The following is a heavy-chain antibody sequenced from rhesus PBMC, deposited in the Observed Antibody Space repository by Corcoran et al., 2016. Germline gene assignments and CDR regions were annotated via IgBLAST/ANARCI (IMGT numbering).Heavy chain of an antibody. CDR2: INVNSGST. CDR3: ANLGVLGDYYSTPSFDY. D-gene: IGHD3-34*01. CDR1: GASISSYL. V-gene: IGHV4-80*01. Sequence: QVQLQESGPGLVKPSETLSLTCAVSGASISSYLWSWIRQPPGKGLAWIGEINVNSGSTNSTRPRKSRVTSSKAASKNQFSLKLSSVTAADTAVYYCANLGVLGDYYSTPSFDYWGQGVLVTVSS. J-gene: IGHJ4*01.